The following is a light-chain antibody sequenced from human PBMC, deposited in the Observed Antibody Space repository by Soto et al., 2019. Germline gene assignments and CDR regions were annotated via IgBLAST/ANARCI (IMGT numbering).Light chain of an antibody. CDR3: QSYESSLSGSDV. Sequence: QSALTQPPSVSGAPGQRVTISCTGSSSNIGAGYDVHWYQQLPGTAPKLLIYGNSNRPSGVPDRFSGSKSGTSASLAITGLQAEDEADYYCQSYESSLSGSDVXGTGTKVTVL. CDR2: GNS. J-gene: IGLJ1*01. V-gene: IGLV1-40*01. CDR1: SSNIGAGYD.